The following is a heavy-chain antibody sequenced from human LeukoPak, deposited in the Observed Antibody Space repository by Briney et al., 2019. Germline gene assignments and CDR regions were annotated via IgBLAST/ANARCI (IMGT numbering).Heavy chain of an antibody. V-gene: IGHV4-4*07. CDR2: ICSTGST. J-gene: IGHJ4*02. D-gene: IGHD5-18*01. CDR1: GGSMTSYY. Sequence: SETLSLTCSVSGGSMTSYYWSWIRQPAGKGLEWIGRICSTGSTKYNPSLKSRVTMSVDTTKNQFSLKLSSVTAADTAVYYCAGYSYGRFDYWGQGTLVTVSS. CDR3: AGYSYGRFDY.